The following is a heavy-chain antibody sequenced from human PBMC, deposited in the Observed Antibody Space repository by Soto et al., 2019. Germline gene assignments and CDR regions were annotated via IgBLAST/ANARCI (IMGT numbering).Heavy chain of an antibody. J-gene: IGHJ2*01. Sequence: GGSLRLSCAASGFTFSSYDMHWVRQATGKGLEWVSAIGTAGDTYYPGSVKGRFTISRENAKNSLYLQMNSLRAGDTAVYYCARGLDYYGSGSYPEAMNNWYFDLWGRGTLVTVSS. V-gene: IGHV3-13*01. D-gene: IGHD3-10*01. CDR1: GFTFSSYD. CDR3: ARGLDYYGSGSYPEAMNNWYFDL. CDR2: IGTAGDT.